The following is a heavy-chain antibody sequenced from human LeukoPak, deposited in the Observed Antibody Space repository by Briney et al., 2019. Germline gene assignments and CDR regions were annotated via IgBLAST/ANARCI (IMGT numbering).Heavy chain of an antibody. CDR2: INPNNGVT. D-gene: IGHD1-26*01. Sequence: ASVEVSCKASGYTFTGYYLHWVRQAPGQGLEWMGWINPNNGVTNYAQNFQGRVTMTRDTSISTAYMELSSLRSDDTAVFYCAREGGTYAFDYWGQGTLVTVSS. CDR3: AREGGTYAFDY. J-gene: IGHJ4*02. V-gene: IGHV1-2*02. CDR1: GYTFTGYY.